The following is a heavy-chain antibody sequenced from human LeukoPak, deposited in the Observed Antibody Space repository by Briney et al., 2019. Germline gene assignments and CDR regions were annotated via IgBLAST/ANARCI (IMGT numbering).Heavy chain of an antibody. CDR2: ISGGGGNT. V-gene: IGHV3-23*01. Sequence: SGGSLRLSCVVSGXTFSSYAVSWVRQAPGKGLEWVSAISGGGGNTYYADSVKGRFTISRDNSKNTLYLQMNSLRTEDTAVYYCAILAGNPYWGPGTLVTVSS. CDR1: GXTFSSYA. CDR3: AILAGNPY. J-gene: IGHJ4*02. D-gene: IGHD2-21*01.